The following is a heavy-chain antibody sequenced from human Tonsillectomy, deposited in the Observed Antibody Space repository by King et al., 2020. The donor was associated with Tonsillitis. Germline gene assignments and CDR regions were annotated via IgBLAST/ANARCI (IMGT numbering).Heavy chain of an antibody. V-gene: IGHV1-46*02. Sequence: QLVQSGAEVKKPGASVKVSCKASGYIFNACYMHWVRQAPGQGLEWRGMINPSRGNTDYAQSFQGRVTMTRDTSTSTVYMELSGLTSEDTAVYYCATSQIAAADSYDAFDVWGQGTMVTVS. D-gene: IGHD6-13*01. CDR2: INPSRGNT. J-gene: IGHJ3*01. CDR1: GYIFNACY. CDR3: ATSQIAAADSYDAFDV.